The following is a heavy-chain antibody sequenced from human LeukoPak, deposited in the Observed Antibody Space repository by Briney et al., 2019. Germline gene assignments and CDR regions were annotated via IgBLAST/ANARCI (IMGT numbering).Heavy chain of an antibody. V-gene: IGHV3-21*01. J-gene: IGHJ4*02. D-gene: IGHD1-26*01. CDR1: GFTFSSYS. CDR2: ISSSSSYI. CDR3: ASSGSYRFDY. Sequence: GGSLRLSRAASGFTFSSYSMNWVRQAPGKGLEWVSSISSSSSYIYYADSVKGRSTISRDNAKNSLYLQMNSLRDEDTAVYYCASSGSYRFDYWGQGTLVTVSS.